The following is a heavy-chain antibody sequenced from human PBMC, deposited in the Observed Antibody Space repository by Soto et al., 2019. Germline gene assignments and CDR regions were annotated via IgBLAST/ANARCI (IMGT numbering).Heavy chain of an antibody. CDR1: GFIFRNGW. CDR3: ITRGLLYPPSGMDV. J-gene: IGHJ6*02. Sequence: PGGSLRLCCAASGFIFRNGWMNWVRQAPGKGLEWVGRIKRKTDGGTTDYAAPVKGRFTISRDDSKNTLYLQMNSLETEDTAVYYCITRGLLYPPSGMDVWGPGTTVTVFS. CDR2: IKRKTDGGTT. V-gene: IGHV3-15*07. D-gene: IGHD2-15*01.